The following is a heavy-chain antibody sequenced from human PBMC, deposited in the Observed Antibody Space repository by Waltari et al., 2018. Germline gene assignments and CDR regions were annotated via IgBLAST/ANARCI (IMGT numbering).Heavy chain of an antibody. D-gene: IGHD7-27*01. V-gene: IGHV3-74*03. CDR3: VRDEPGDGLDY. Sequence: EVQLVESGGALVQPGGSLRLSCATSGFTFSTYWMHWVRQPPGKGLMWVAHNESDERRKTYAESVKGRFTISRDNAKNTVYLQMNSLRDEDTAVYYCVRDEPGDGLDYWGQGTLVTVSS. J-gene: IGHJ4*02. CDR1: GFTFSTYW. CDR2: NESDERRK.